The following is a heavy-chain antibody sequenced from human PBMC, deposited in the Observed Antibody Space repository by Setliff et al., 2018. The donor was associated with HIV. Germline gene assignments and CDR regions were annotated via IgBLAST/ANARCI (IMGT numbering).Heavy chain of an antibody. V-gene: IGHV4-34*01. D-gene: IGHD3-3*01. CDR2: INHSGST. J-gene: IGHJ5*02. CDR3: ARGGDYNFWAGYWT. CDR1: GGSFTGYY. Sequence: SETLSLTCTVYGGSFTGYYWTWIRQPPGKGLEWIGEINHSGSTNYNPSLESRVTRSVDTSKKHFSLRLTSVTAADTAVYFCARGGDYNFWAGYWTWGQGTLVTVSS.